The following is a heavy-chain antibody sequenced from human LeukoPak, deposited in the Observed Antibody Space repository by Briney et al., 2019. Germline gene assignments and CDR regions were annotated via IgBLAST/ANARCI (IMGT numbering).Heavy chain of an antibody. J-gene: IGHJ6*03. CDR1: GGTFSSYA. CDR2: IIPIFGTA. D-gene: IGHD3-9*01. V-gene: IGHV1-69*01. CDR3: ARDDDILTGYYPDRRGYYYYYMDV. Sequence: TVKVSCTASGGTFSSYAISWVRQAPGQGLEWMGGIIPIFGTANYAQKFQGRVTITADESTSTAYMELSSLRSEDTAVYYCARDDDILTGYYPDRRGYYYYYMDVWGKGTTVTVSS.